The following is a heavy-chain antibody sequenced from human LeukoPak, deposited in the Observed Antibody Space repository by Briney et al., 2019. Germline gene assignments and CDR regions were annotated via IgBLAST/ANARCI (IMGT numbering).Heavy chain of an antibody. CDR1: GGSISSGDYY. V-gene: IGHV4-30-4*01. CDR2: IYYSGST. J-gene: IGHJ5*02. Sequence: SETLSLTCTVSGGSISSGDYYWSWIRQPPGKGLEWIGYIYYSGSTYYNPSLKSRVTISVDTSKNQFSLKLSSVTAADTAVYYCARREKFRDGYNRIDNWFDPWGQGTLVTVSS. D-gene: IGHD5-24*01. CDR3: ARREKFRDGYNRIDNWFDP.